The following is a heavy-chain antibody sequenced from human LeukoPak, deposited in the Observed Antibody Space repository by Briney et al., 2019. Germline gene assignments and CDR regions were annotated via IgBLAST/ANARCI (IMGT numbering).Heavy chain of an antibody. D-gene: IGHD3-10*01. J-gene: IGHJ4*02. CDR1: GFTFSSYA. V-gene: IGHV3-49*04. CDR3: TRVGLLWFGALDY. CDR2: IRSKAYGGTT. Sequence: GGSLRLSCAASGFTFSSYAMSWVRQAPGKGLEWVGFIRSKAYGGTTEYAASVKGRFTISRDDSKSIAYLQMNSLKTEDTAVYYCTRVGLLWFGALDYWGQGTLVTVSS.